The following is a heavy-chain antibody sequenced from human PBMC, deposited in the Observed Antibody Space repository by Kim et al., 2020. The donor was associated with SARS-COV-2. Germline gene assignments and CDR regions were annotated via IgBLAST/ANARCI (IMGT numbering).Heavy chain of an antibody. D-gene: IGHD2-2*02. V-gene: IGHV3-7*03. CDR2: IKQDGRGK. CDR1: GFTFSSYW. CDR3: ARRNVVVPAAIRDPLYYYYYGRDV. Sequence: GGSLRLSCAASGFTFSSYWMTWVRQAPGKGLEWVANIKQDGRGKYYVDSVKGRFTISRDNAKNSLYLQMNSLRAEDTAVYYCARRNVVVPAAIRDPLYYYYYGRDVWGQGTTVTVSS. J-gene: IGHJ6*02.